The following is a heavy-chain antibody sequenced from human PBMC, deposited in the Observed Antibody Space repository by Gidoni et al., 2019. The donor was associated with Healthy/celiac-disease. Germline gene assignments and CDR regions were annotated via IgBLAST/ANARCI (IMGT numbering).Heavy chain of an antibody. CDR1: VGSISSYY. CDR2: IYYSGST. Sequence: QVQLQESGPGLVKPSETLSLTCTVSVGSISSYYWSWIRQPPGKGLEWIGYIYYSGSTNYNPSLKSRVTISVDTSKNQFSLKLSSVTAADTAVYYCAREPLVGASAFDIWGQGTMVTVSS. D-gene: IGHD1-26*01. CDR3: AREPLVGASAFDI. V-gene: IGHV4-59*01. J-gene: IGHJ3*02.